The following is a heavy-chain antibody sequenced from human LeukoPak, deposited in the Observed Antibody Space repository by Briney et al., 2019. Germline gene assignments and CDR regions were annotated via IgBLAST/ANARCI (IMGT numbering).Heavy chain of an antibody. V-gene: IGHV1-46*01. Sequence: GASVKVSCKTSGYSFTSYNLHWVRQAPGQRLEWMGIIKPSGGNTNYAQKFQGRVTMTRDTSTSTVYMELSSLKSEDTAVYYCARDRDGYNDAYDIWGQGTMVTVSS. J-gene: IGHJ3*02. CDR1: GYSFTSYN. CDR2: IKPSGGNT. D-gene: IGHD5-24*01. CDR3: ARDRDGYNDAYDI.